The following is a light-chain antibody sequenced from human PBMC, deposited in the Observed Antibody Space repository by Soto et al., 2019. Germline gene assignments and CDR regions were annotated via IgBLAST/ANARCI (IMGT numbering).Light chain of an antibody. CDR3: SSYSGTNNVI. CDR1: SSDVGGYNY. J-gene: IGLJ2*01. CDR2: EVY. V-gene: IGLV2-8*01. Sequence: QSVLTQPPSASGSPGQSVTISCTGTSSDVGGYNYVCWYQQYPGKAPKLIISEVYKRPSGVPDRFSGSKSGNTASLTVSGLQAEDEADYYCSSYSGTNNVIFGGGTKVTVL.